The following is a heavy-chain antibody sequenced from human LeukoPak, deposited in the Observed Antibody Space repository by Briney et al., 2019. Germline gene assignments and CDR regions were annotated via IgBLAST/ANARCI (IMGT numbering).Heavy chain of an antibody. V-gene: IGHV3-11*01. CDR1: GFTFSDYY. D-gene: IGHD6-13*01. CDR2: ISSSGSTI. Sequence: PGGSLRLSCAASGFTFSDYYMSWIRQAPGKGLEWVSYISSSGSTIYYADSVKGRFTISRDNAKNSLYLQMNSLRAEDTAVYYCARSCQYSSSWYVDYWGQGTLVTVSS. J-gene: IGHJ4*02. CDR3: ARSCQYSSSWYVDY.